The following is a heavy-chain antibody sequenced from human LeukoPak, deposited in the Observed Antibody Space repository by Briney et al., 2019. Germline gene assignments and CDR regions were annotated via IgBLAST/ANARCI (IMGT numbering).Heavy chain of an antibody. D-gene: IGHD3-22*01. CDR3: ASHYYYDSSGYYSDY. CDR2: IWYDGSNK. J-gene: IGHJ4*02. CDR1: GFTFSSYG. Sequence: GGSLRLSCVASGFTFSSYGMHWVRQAPGKGLEWVAVIWYDGSNKYYADSVKGRFTISRDNSKNTLYLQMNSLRAEDTAVYYCASHYYYDSSGYYSDYWGQGTLVTVSS. V-gene: IGHV3-33*01.